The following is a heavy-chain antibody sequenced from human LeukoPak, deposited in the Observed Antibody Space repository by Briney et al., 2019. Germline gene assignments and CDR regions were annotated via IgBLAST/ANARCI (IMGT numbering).Heavy chain of an antibody. CDR3: ARDYGGSSPFDY. D-gene: IGHD4-23*01. Sequence: PGGSLRLSCAASGFTFSDYYMSWIRQAPGKGLEWISYISSSGDTIFYADSVKGRFTISRDNAKNSLYLQMNSLRAEDTAVYYCARDYGGSSPFDYWGQGTLVTVSS. CDR2: ISSSGDTI. V-gene: IGHV3-11*04. J-gene: IGHJ4*02. CDR1: GFTFSDYY.